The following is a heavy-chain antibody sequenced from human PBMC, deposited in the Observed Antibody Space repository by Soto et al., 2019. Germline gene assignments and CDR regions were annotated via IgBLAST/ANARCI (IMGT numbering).Heavy chain of an antibody. Sequence: QVQLVQSGAEVKKPGASVKVSCKASGYTFTSYGISWVRQAPGQGLEWMGWISAYNGNTKYAQKIPGRVTRTTDTATSTVYMELRSLRSDDTAVYYCAREPNYFDYWGQGTLVTVSS. V-gene: IGHV1-18*01. CDR3: AREPNYFDY. J-gene: IGHJ4*02. CDR1: GYTFTSYG. CDR2: ISAYNGNT.